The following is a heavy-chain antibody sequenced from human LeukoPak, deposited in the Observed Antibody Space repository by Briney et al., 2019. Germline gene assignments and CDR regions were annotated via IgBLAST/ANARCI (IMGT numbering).Heavy chain of an antibody. D-gene: IGHD3-3*01. CDR2: IYSGGST. CDR1: GFTVSSNY. J-gene: IGHJ4*02. Sequence: GGSLRLSCAVSGFTVSSNYMSWVRQAPGKGLEWVSVIYSGGSTYYADSVKGRFTISRDNSKNTLYLQMNSLRAEDTAVYYCARGRRTIFGVVIIPQGYYFDYWGQGTLVTVSS. CDR3: ARGRRTIFGVVIIPQGYYFDY. V-gene: IGHV3-53*01.